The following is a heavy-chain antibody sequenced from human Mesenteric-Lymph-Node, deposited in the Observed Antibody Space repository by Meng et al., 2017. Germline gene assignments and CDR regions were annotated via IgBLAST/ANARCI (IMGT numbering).Heavy chain of an antibody. J-gene: IGHJ5*02. CDR3: SNGWLYA. Sequence: DVALVGYGRGLVQSAGALGLSGSASGFTFGNSWMNWARQVPGKGLEWLANIKADGSETHDLDSVKGRFVIFRDNTKNSLYLQMNSLTADDTAVYYCSNGWLYAWGPGTLVTVSS. CDR1: GFTFGNSW. D-gene: IGHD5-24*01. V-gene: IGHV3-7*01. CDR2: IKADGSET.